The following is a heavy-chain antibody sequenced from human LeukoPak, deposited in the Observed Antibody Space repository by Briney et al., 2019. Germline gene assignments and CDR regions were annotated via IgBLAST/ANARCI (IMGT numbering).Heavy chain of an antibody. CDR2: ISAYNGNT. CDR1: GYTFTSYG. D-gene: IGHD6-19*01. CDR3: ARSFSSGWPYYYYYGMDV. V-gene: IGHV1-18*01. J-gene: IGHJ6*02. Sequence: SVKVSCKASGYTFTSYGISWVRQAPGQGLEWMGWISAYNGNTNYAQKLQGRVTMTTDTSTSTAYMELRSLRSDDTAVYYCARSFSSGWPYYYYYGMDVWGQGTTVTVSS.